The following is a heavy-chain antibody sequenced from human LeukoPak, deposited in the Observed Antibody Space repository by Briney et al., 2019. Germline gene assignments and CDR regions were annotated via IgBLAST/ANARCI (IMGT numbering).Heavy chain of an antibody. J-gene: IGHJ5*02. CDR3: AKDLFEVYDFWIT. CDR1: GFTFSNAW. V-gene: IGHV3-23*01. CDR2: ISGSGGST. Sequence: GGSLRLSCAASGFTFSNAWMSWVRQAPGKGLEWVSAISGSGGSTYYADSVKGRFTISRDNSKNTLYLQMNSLRAEDTAVYYCAKDLFEVYDFWITWGQGTLVTVSS. D-gene: IGHD3-3*01.